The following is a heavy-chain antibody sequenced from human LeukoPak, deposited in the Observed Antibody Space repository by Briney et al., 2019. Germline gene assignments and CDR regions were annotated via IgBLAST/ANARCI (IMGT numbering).Heavy chain of an antibody. CDR2: ISSGSDHI. J-gene: IGHJ4*02. D-gene: IGHD6-6*01. Sequence: GGSLRPSCAASGFTFSTYSMNWVRQAPGKGPEWVSSISSGSDHIYYADSVKGRFTISRDNAKNSLYLQMDSLRAEDTAVFFCARNDYASSSGYDFWGQGTLVTVSS. CDR1: GFTFSTYS. CDR3: ARNDYASSSGYDF. V-gene: IGHV3-21*01.